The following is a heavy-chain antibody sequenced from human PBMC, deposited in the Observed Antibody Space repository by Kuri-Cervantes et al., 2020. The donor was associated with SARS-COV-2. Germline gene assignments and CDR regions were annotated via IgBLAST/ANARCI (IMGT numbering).Heavy chain of an antibody. J-gene: IGHJ4*02. CDR1: GYTFTSYG. V-gene: IGHV1-18*01. CDR3: ARHTIYSSGWYRGIDY. D-gene: IGHD6-19*01. Sequence: ASVKVSCKASGYTFTSYGISWVRQAPGQGLEWMGWICAYNGNTNYAQKLQGRVTMTTDTSTSTAYMELRSLRSDDTAVYYCARHTIYSSGWYRGIDYWGQGTLVTVSS. CDR2: ICAYNGNT.